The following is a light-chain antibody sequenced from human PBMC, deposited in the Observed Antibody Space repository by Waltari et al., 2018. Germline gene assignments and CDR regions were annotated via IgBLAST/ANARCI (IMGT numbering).Light chain of an antibody. V-gene: IGLV2-14*01. CDR1: SSDIGAHNY. J-gene: IGLJ1*01. CDR3: SSYISSTTPYV. Sequence: QSALTQPASVSGSPGQSITISCTGTSSDIGAHNYVSWYQEHPGKAPKLMVYEVSNRPSGVSNRFSGSKSGNTASLTISGLQAEYEADYYCSSYISSTTPYVFGTGTKVTVL. CDR2: EVS.